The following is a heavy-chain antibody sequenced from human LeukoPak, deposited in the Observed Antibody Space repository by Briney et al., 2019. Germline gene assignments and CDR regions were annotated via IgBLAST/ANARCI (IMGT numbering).Heavy chain of an antibody. CDR1: GGTFSSYA. CDR3: ARDPPKGTMVRGVIRNWFDP. CDR2: IIPIFGTA. J-gene: IGHJ5*02. V-gene: IGHV1-69*05. D-gene: IGHD3-10*01. Sequence: ASVKVSCKASGGTFSSYAISWVRQAPGQGLEWMEGIIPIFGTANYAQKFQGRVTITTDESTSTAYMELSSLRSEDTTVYYCARDPPKGTMVRGVIRNWFDPWGQGTLVTVSS.